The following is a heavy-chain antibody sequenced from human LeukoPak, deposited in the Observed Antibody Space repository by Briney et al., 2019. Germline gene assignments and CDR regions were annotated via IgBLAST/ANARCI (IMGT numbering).Heavy chain of an antibody. CDR3: ARGPVSGYSYGYFDY. J-gene: IGHJ4*02. CDR1: GGSISSYY. D-gene: IGHD5-18*01. Sequence: SETLSLTCTVSGGSISSYYWSWIRQPAGKGLEWIGRIYTSGGTNYNPSLKSRVTMSVDTSKNQFSLKLRSVTAADTAVYYCARGPVSGYSYGYFDYWGQGTLVTVSS. CDR2: IYTSGGT. V-gene: IGHV4-4*07.